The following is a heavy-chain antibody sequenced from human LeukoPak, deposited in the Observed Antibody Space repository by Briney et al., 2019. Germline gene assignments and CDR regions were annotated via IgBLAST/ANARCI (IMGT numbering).Heavy chain of an antibody. D-gene: IGHD4-23*01. CDR3: VRGNDYGGPHY. CDR1: GFTFSSYW. CDR2: IDRDGSRI. Sequence: GGSLRLSCAVSGFTFSSYWMHWVRQAPGKGLVWVSRIDRDGSRINYADSVKGRFTISRDNGKNTLFLQMNSLRAEDAAVYYCVRGNDYGGPHYWGQGTLVTVSP. J-gene: IGHJ4*02. V-gene: IGHV3-74*01.